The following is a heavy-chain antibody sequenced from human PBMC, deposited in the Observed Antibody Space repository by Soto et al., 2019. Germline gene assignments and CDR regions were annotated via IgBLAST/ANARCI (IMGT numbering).Heavy chain of an antibody. J-gene: IGHJ3*02. Sequence: QVQLVQSGAEVKKPGASVKVSCKASGYTFTSYDINWVRQATGQGLEWMGWMNPNSGNTGYAQKFQGRVTMTRNTSIRTAYMELSSLRSEDTAVYCCARDVGTDFRSYDAFDIWGQGTMVTVSS. D-gene: IGHD1-26*01. CDR1: GYTFTSYD. V-gene: IGHV1-8*01. CDR2: MNPNSGNT. CDR3: ARDVGTDFRSYDAFDI.